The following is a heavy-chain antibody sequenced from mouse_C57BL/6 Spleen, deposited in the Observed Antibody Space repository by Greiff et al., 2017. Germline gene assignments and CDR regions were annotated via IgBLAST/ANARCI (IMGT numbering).Heavy chain of an antibody. CDR1: GFNIKNTY. CDR2: IDPANGNT. Sequence: VQLQQSVAELVRPGASVKLSCTASGFNIKNTYMQWVKQRPEQGLEWIGRIDPANGNTKYAPKFQGKATITADTSSNTAYLQLSSLTSEDTAIYYGARMGDGYYWYFDVWGTGTTVTVSS. CDR3: ARMGDGYYWYFDV. J-gene: IGHJ1*03. V-gene: IGHV14-3*01. D-gene: IGHD2-3*01.